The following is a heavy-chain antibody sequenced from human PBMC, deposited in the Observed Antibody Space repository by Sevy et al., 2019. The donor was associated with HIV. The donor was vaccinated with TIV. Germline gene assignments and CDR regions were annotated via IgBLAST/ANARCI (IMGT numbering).Heavy chain of an antibody. Sequence: GGSLRLSCAVSGFTFNNAWMNWVRQAPGTGLKWVGLIKSKIDGETTDYAEPVKGRFTISRDDSKNTLYLQMNSLKIEDTAVYYCATAPGYYDSAPFDYWGPRTLVTVSS. CDR1: GFTFNNAW. CDR2: IKSKIDGETT. V-gene: IGHV3-15*01. J-gene: IGHJ4*02. CDR3: ATAPGYYDSAPFDY. D-gene: IGHD3-22*01.